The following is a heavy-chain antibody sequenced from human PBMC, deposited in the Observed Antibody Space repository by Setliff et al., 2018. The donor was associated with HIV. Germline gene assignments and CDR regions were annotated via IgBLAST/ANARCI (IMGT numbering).Heavy chain of an antibody. CDR3: ARGARYAYYYDGSGYYRHFDY. V-gene: IGHV4-61*09. D-gene: IGHD3-22*01. CDR1: GGSITSGSYY. Sequence: SETLSLTCTVSGGSITSGSYYWTWIRQPAGKGLEWIGHIYTTGSTNYNPSLKSRVTMSVDTSKNQFSLNLSSVTAADTAVYFCARGARYAYYYDGSGYYRHFDYWGQGTLVTVSS. J-gene: IGHJ4*02. CDR2: IYTTGST.